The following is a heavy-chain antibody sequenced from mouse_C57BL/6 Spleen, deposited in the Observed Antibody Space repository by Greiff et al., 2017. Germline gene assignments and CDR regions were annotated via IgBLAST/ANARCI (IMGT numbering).Heavy chain of an antibody. J-gene: IGHJ2*01. D-gene: IGHD1-1*01. CDR1: GYSITSGYY. CDR2: ISYDGSN. V-gene: IGHV3-6*01. Sequence: DVQLQESGPGLVKPSQSLSLTCSVTGYSITSGYYWNWIRQFPGNKLEWMGYISYDGSNNYNPSLKNRISITRDTSKNQFFLKLNSVTTEDTATYYCARDLITTVVACDYWGQGTTLTVSS. CDR3: ARDLITTVVACDY.